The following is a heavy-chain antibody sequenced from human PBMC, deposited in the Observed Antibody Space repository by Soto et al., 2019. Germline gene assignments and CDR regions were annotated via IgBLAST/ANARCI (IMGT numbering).Heavy chain of an antibody. CDR1: GGSFDSGDYY. CDR3: ATQGGDY. CDR2: VYYTGST. V-gene: IGHV4-30-4*01. D-gene: IGHD3-16*01. J-gene: IGHJ4*02. Sequence: PSETLSLTCSVSGGSFDSGDYYWHWIRQPPGKFLEYIGYVYYTGSTYYNPSLKSRFTISLDTSENQFSLQLNSVTPEDTAVYYCATQGGDYWGQGTLVTVSS.